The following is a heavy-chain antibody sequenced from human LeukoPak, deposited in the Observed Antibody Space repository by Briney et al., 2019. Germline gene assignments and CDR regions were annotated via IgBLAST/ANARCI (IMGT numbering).Heavy chain of an antibody. CDR2: ISGSGGST. CDR1: GFTFSSYA. D-gene: IGHD3-10*01. J-gene: IGHJ4*02. V-gene: IGHV3-23*01. CDR3: AKARGMVRGAIDY. Sequence: GGSLRLSCAASGFTFSSYAMSWVRQAPGEGLEWVSAISGSGGSTYYADSVKGRFTISRDNSKNTLYLQMNSLRAEDTAVYYCAKARGMVRGAIDYWGQGTLVTVSS.